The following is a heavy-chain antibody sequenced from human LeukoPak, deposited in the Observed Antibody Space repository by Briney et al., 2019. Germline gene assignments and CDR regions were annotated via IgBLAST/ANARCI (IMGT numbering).Heavy chain of an antibody. V-gene: IGHV4-34*01. CDR1: GGSFSGYY. Sequence: SETLSLTCAVYGGSFSGYYWSWIRQPPGKGLEWIGEINHSGSTNYKPSLKSRVTISVDTSKNQFSLKLTSVTAADTAVYYCARVPTITFFDYWGQGTLVTVSS. CDR2: INHSGST. D-gene: IGHD3-10*01. CDR3: ARVPTITFFDY. J-gene: IGHJ4*02.